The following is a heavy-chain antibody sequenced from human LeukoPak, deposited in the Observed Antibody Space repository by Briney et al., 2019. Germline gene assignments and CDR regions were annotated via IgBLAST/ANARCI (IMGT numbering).Heavy chain of an antibody. CDR2: VIPTFGTS. J-gene: IGHJ4*02. Sequence: SVKVSCKASGGTFNNFAVAWVRQAPGRGLEWMGGVIPTFGTSSTAQKFQGRVTITADLSTSTSYMELRALTFEDTAIYFCARGRARLFWGQGTLVTVSS. CDR3: ARGRARLF. V-gene: IGHV1-69*01. CDR1: GGTFNNFA.